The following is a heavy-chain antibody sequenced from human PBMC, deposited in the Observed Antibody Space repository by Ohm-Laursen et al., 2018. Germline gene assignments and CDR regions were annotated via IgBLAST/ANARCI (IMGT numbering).Heavy chain of an antibody. D-gene: IGHD3-22*01. V-gene: IGHV2-70*04. CDR1: GFSLSTSGMR. Sequence: PTQTLTLTCTFSGFSLSTSGMRVSWIRQPPGKALEWLARIDWDDDKFYSTSLKTRLTISKDTSKNQVVLTMTNMDPVDTATYYCARAFITPGGMDVWGQGTTVTVSS. CDR3: ARAFITPGGMDV. CDR2: IDWDDDK. J-gene: IGHJ6*02.